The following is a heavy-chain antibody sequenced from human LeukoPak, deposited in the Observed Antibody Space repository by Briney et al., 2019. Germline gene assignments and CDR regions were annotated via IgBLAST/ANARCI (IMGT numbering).Heavy chain of an antibody. CDR3: AKDLCSSTSCSFGY. CDR1: GFTFNSYA. Sequence: QPGGSLRLSCAASGFTFNSYAMSWVRQAPGKGLEWVSAISSSGGSTYYADSVKGRFTISRDNSKNTLYLQMNSLRAEDTAVYYCAKDLCSSTSCSFGYWGQGTLVTVSS. D-gene: IGHD2-2*01. V-gene: IGHV3-23*01. CDR2: ISSSGGST. J-gene: IGHJ4*02.